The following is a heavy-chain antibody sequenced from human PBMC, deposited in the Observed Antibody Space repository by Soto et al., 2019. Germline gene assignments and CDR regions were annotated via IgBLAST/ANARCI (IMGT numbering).Heavy chain of an antibody. V-gene: IGHV4-59*01. CDR1: GGSISSYY. CDR3: ARGRGGWFINQLLNAFDI. D-gene: IGHD2-2*01. Sequence: QVQLQESGPGLVKPSETLSLTCTVSGGSISSYYWSWIRQPPGKGLEWIGYIYYSGSTNYNPSLKSRDTISVDTSKNQFSLKLSSVTAADTAVYYCARGRGGWFINQLLNAFDIWGQGTRVTVSS. CDR2: IYYSGST. J-gene: IGHJ3*02.